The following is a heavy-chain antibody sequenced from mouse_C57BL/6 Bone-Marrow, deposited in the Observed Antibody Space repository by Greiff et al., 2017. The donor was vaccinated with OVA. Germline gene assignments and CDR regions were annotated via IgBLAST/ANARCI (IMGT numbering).Heavy chain of an antibody. Sequence: QVQLKQPGAELVKPGASVKMSCKASGYTFTSYWITWVKQRPGQGLEWIGDIYPGSGSTNYNEKFKGKATLTVDTSSSTAYMQLSSLTSEDSAVYYCVIYYGNYSYCDYWGQGTTLTVSS. V-gene: IGHV1-55*01. J-gene: IGHJ2*01. CDR1: GYTFTSYW. D-gene: IGHD2-1*01. CDR3: VIYYGNYSYCDY. CDR2: IYPGSGST.